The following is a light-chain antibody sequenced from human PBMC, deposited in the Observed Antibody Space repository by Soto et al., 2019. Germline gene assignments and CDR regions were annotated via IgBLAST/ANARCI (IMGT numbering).Light chain of an antibody. CDR1: QSISKW. V-gene: IGKV1-5*03. Sequence: DIRLTQSPSTLSASVGDRVTITCRATQSISKWLAWYQQKPGKAPNLLIYKASTLEIGVPSRFSGSGSGTEFTLTINSLQPDDFATYYCQQYDTSYSFGPGTTVDVK. CDR3: QQYDTSYS. J-gene: IGKJ3*01. CDR2: KAS.